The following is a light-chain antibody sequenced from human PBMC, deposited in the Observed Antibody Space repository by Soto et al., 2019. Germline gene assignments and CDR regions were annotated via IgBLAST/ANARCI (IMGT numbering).Light chain of an antibody. CDR2: GAS. J-gene: IGKJ5*01. CDR1: QPITNDY. V-gene: IGKV3-20*01. Sequence: EIVLTQSPGTLSLSPGERASLSCWASQPITNDYLAWYQQKSGQAPRLLIYGASTRATGISDRFSGSASGTEYTLTISRLEPEDFAVYSCQQYGFSPISFGQGTRLEIK. CDR3: QQYGFSPIS.